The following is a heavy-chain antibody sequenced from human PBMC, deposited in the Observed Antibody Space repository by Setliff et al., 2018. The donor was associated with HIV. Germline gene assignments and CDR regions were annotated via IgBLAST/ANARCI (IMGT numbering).Heavy chain of an antibody. J-gene: IGHJ3*02. CDR1: VGSLRSYY. CDR2: INYSGST. V-gene: IGHV4-34*01. D-gene: IGHD6-6*01. CDR3: ARGLDSWSSHVFDM. Sequence: SETLSLTCGVYVGSLRSYYWSWIRQSPGKGLEWIGEINYSGSTNYNPSLKSRVTISIDTSKNQFSLKLSSVTAAGTAVYYCARGLDSWSSHVFDMWGQGTMVTVS.